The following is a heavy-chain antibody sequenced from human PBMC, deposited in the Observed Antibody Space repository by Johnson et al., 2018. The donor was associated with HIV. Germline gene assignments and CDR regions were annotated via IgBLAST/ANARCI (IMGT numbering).Heavy chain of an antibody. CDR2: INWNGGST. Sequence: VQLVESGGGVERPGGSLRLSCAASGFSFDDYGMSWVRQLPGKGLEWVSGINWNGGSTNYADSVKGRFTNSRDNANNSLYLQMKSLRAEDTALYYCARGIAMAEDAFDIWGQGTMVTGSS. CDR3: ARGIAMAEDAFDI. D-gene: IGHD6-19*01. V-gene: IGHV3-20*04. CDR1: GFSFDDYG. J-gene: IGHJ3*02.